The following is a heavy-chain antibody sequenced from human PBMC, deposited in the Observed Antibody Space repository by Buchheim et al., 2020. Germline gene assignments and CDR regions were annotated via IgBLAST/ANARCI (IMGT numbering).Heavy chain of an antibody. V-gene: IGHV3-30*18. J-gene: IGHJ4*02. CDR2: ISYDGSNK. Sequence: QVQLVESGGGVVQPGRSLRLSCAASGFTFSSYGMHWVRQAPGKGLEWVAVISYDGSNKYYADSVKGRFTISRDNSKNTLYLPMNSLRAEDTAVYYCAKLPSLSGVVSLDYWGQGTL. CDR1: GFTFSSYG. D-gene: IGHD3-3*01. CDR3: AKLPSLSGVVSLDY.